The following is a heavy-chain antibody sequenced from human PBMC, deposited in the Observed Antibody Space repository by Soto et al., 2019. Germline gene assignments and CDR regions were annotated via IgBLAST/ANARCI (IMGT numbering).Heavy chain of an antibody. D-gene: IGHD1-26*01. V-gene: IGHV3-23*01. CDR2: VVGSGGST. J-gene: IGHJ6*02. CDR1: GFTFSTYA. Sequence: EVQLLESGGGLVQPGESLRLSGGASGFTFSTYAMSWVRQAQGKGLEWVSAVVGSGGSTYYTDSVKGRFTISRANSKHTLSLHMSSLRVEDTAVYYCAKSQQWGLPLSGGIDVWGQGTTVTVSS. CDR3: AKSQQWGLPLSGGIDV.